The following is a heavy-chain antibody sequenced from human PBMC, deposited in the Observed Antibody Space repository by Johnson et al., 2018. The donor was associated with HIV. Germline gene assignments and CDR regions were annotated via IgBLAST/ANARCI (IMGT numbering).Heavy chain of an antibody. CDR2: ISYDGSNK. V-gene: IGHV3-30*14. J-gene: IGHJ3*02. D-gene: IGHD3-3*01. CDR3: ARDPQFGAFDI. CDR1: GFTFSDYY. Sequence: QVQLVESGGGLVQPGGSLRLSCAASGFTFSDYYMTWIRQAPGKGLEWVAVISYDGSNKYYADSVRGRFTISRDHAKNTLFLQMNSLRAEDTAVYYCARDPQFGAFDIWGQGTMVTVSS.